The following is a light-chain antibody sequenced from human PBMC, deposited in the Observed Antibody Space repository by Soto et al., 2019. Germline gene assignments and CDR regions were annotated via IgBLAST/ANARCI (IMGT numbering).Light chain of an antibody. Sequence: EIVMTQSPATLSVSPGERATLSCRASQSVSSDLAWYHQKPGQAPRLLIYGASTRATGIPDRFSGSGSGTDFTLTISRLEPEDFAVYFCQHYGSSLITFGQGTRLEIK. CDR2: GAS. V-gene: IGKV3-20*01. J-gene: IGKJ5*01. CDR3: QHYGSSLIT. CDR1: QSVSSD.